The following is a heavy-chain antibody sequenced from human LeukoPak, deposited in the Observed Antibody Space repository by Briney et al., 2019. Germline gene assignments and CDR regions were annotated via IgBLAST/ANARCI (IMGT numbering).Heavy chain of an antibody. CDR1: GYTFTSYG. CDR3: ARRMGRMFGERYYYYHYMDV. D-gene: IGHD3-10*02. Sequence: ASVKVSCKASGYTFTSYGISWVRQAPGQGPEWMGWISAYNGNTNYAQKLQGRVTMTTDTSTSTAYMELRSLRSDDTAVYYCARRMGRMFGERYYYYHYMDVWGKGTTVTISS. CDR2: ISAYNGNT. J-gene: IGHJ6*03. V-gene: IGHV1-18*01.